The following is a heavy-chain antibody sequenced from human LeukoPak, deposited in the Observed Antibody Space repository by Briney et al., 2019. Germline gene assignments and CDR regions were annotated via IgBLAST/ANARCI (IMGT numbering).Heavy chain of an antibody. V-gene: IGHV1-18*01. CDR2: ISPYNDNT. D-gene: IGHD6-13*01. CDR3: TRDYLTAAGSDAFDI. J-gene: IGHJ3*02. Sequence: ASVEVSCNSSGYTFTSTGNNWVRQAPGQGLEWMAWISPYNDNTKYARKFQGRVTVTTDTSTTTAYMDLRSLRSDDTAVYYCTRDYLTAAGSDAFDIWGQGTMVTVSS. CDR1: GYTFTSTG.